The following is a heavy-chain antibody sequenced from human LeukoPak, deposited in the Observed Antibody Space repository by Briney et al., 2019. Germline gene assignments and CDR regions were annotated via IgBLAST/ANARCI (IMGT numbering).Heavy chain of an antibody. Sequence: GGSLRLSCAASGFTFDDYAMYWVRQGPGKGLEWVALISWDGSITYYSDSVKGRFTIYRDNSKNSLYVQINSLRDEDTALYYCARGSHWNYGGYYLDYWGQGTLVTVSS. V-gene: IGHV3-43D*03. CDR3: ARGSHWNYGGYYLDY. D-gene: IGHD1-7*01. CDR2: ISWDGSIT. J-gene: IGHJ4*02. CDR1: GFTFDDYA.